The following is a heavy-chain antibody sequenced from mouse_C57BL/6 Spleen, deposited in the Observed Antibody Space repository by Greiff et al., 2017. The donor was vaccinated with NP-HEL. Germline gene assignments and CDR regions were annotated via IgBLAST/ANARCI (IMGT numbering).Heavy chain of an antibody. D-gene: IGHD6-1*01. CDR2: INPNNGGT. J-gene: IGHJ2*01. Sequence: VQLQQSGPELVKPGASVKISCKASGYTFTDYYMNWVKQSHGKSLEWIGDINPNNGGTSYNQKFKGKATLTVDKSSSTAYMELRSLTSEDSAVYYCAREAPSADWGQGTTLTVSS. CDR1: GYTFTDYY. CDR3: AREAPSAD. V-gene: IGHV1-26*01.